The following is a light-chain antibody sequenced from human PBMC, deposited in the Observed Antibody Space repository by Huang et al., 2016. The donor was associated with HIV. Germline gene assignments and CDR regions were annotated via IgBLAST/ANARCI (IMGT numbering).Light chain of an antibody. CDR3: QHYYNLPYT. CDR2: GLS. CDR1: QGVGDN. V-gene: IGKV3-15*01. J-gene: IGKJ2*01. Sequence: EIMMTQSPATLSVSPGERATLSCRASQGVGDNLAWYQQKPGQAPRLLIYGLSTRATNVPPRFSGSGSGTDFTLTISSLQSEDFALYYCQHYYNLPYTFGHGTRLETK.